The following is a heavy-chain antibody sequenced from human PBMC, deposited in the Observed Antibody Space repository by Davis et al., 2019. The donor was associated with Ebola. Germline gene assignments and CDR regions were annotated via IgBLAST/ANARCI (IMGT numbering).Heavy chain of an antibody. CDR3: ARENGGYCSSTSCLTHFDY. CDR2: INPNSGGT. D-gene: IGHD2-2*01. CDR1: GYTFTGYY. Sequence: ASVKVSCKASGYTFTGYYMHWVRQAPGQGLEWMGWINPNSGGTNYAQKFQGWVTMTRDTSISTAYMELSRLRSDDTAVYYCARENGGYCSSTSCLTHFDYWGQGTLVIVSS. J-gene: IGHJ4*02. V-gene: IGHV1-2*04.